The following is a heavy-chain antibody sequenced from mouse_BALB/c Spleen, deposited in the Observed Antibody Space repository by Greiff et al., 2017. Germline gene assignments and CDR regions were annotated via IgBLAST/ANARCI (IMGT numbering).Heavy chain of an antibody. CDR3: ARSLNGYGAMDY. CDR2: ISSVSSTI. V-gene: IGHV5-17*02. J-gene: IGHJ4*01. Sequence: EVKLVESGGGLVQPGGSRKLSCAASGFTFSSFGMHWVRQAPEKGLEWVAYISSVSSTIYYADTVKGRFTISRDNPKNTLFLQMTSLRSEDTAMYYCARSLNGYGAMDYWGQGTSVTVSS. D-gene: IGHD2-2*01. CDR1: GFTFSSFG.